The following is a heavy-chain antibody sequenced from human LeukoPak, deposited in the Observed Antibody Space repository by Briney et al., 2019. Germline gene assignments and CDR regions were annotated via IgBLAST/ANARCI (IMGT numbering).Heavy chain of an antibody. V-gene: IGHV4-59*08. CDR1: GGSLSLYY. Sequence: KSSDTLSLTCSVSGGSLSLYYWNWIRQPPGKGLEWVGYIHYGGSSNYNPSLKSRVTISLDTSKNQVSLKLTSVTAADTAVYYCARSFAYSSSRFDPWGQGTLVTVSS. J-gene: IGHJ5*02. CDR2: IHYGGSS. D-gene: IGHD6-13*01. CDR3: ARSFAYSSSRFDP.